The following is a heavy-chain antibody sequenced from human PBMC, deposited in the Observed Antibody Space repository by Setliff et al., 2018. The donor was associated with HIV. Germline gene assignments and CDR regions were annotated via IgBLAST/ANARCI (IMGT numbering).Heavy chain of an antibody. CDR1: GGTFSSYV. CDR3: ARDRGDLSLAYYLYYGMDV. CDR2: IIPMYGVT. Sequence: SVKVSCKASGGTFSSYVISWVRQAPGQGPEWMGGIIPMYGVTTYAQRFQGRVTMTTDRSTSTVYMELSSLRSEDTAVYYCARDRGDLSLAYYLYYGMDVWGQGTTVTVSS. J-gene: IGHJ6*02. V-gene: IGHV1-69*10. D-gene: IGHD3-10*01.